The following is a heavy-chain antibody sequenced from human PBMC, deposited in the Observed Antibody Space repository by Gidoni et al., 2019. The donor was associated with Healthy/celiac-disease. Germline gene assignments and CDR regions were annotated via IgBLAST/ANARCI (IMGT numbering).Heavy chain of an antibody. D-gene: IGHD3-22*01. CDR3: ARGLVYDSSGYPWPYFDY. J-gene: IGHJ4*02. Sequence: QVQLVQSGAEVKKPGSSVKVSCQASGGTFSSYAISWGRQAPGQGLEWAGGMIPIFGTANYAQKFQGRVTITADESTSTAYMELSSLRSEDTAVYYCARGLVYDSSGYPWPYFDYWGQGTLVTVSS. V-gene: IGHV1-69*01. CDR1: GGTFSSYA. CDR2: MIPIFGTA.